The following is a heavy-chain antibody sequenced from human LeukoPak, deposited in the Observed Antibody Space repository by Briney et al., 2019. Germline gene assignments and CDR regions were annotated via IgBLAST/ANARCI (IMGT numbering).Heavy chain of an antibody. CDR1: GCRFSDYG. CDR2: INTYNGNT. D-gene: IGHD1-26*01. J-gene: IGHJ4*02. CDR3: ARDLGEGAKRDLDF. Sequence: ASVKVSCKTSGCRFSDYGISWVRQAPGQGLQWMGWINTYNGNTEYAQSLQGRATMTIDTATATAYLEVRSLISDDTAVYYCARDLGEGAKRDLDFWGQGTLVTVSS. V-gene: IGHV1-18*01.